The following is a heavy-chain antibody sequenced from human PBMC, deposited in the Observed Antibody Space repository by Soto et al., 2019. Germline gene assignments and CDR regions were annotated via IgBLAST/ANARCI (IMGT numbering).Heavy chain of an antibody. D-gene: IGHD3-22*01. J-gene: IGHJ4*02. V-gene: IGHV3-30-3*01. CDR2: ISYDGSNK. Sequence: GGSLRLSCAASGFTFSSYAMHWVRQAPGKGLEWVAVISYDGSNKYYADSVKGRFTISRDNSKNTLYLQMNSLRAEDTAVYYCARDRAYYDSSGYYYPPPKYWGQGTLVTSPQ. CDR3: ARDRAYYDSSGYYYPPPKY. CDR1: GFTFSSYA.